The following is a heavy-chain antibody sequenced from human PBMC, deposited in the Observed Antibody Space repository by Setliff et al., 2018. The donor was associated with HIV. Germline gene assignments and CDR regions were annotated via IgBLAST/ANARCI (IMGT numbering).Heavy chain of an antibody. CDR1: GGSISSSNW. J-gene: IGHJ4*02. D-gene: IGHD6-13*01. CDR3: ARGPGGYTSSWHIDS. CDR2: IYHSGGT. V-gene: IGHV4-4*02. Sequence: PSETLSLTCAVSGGSISSSNWWSWVRQPPGKGLEWIGEIYHSGGTNNDPSLKGRVTISVDTSRNQFSLELHSVTAADTAVYYCARGPGGYTSSWHIDSWGQGTLVTVSS.